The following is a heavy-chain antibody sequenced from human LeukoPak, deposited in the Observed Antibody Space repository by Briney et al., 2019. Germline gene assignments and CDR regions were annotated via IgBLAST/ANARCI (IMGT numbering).Heavy chain of an antibody. CDR1: GYSISSGYH. V-gene: IGHV4-38-2*02. Sequence: SETLSLTCTVSGYSISSGYHWGWVRQPPGKGLEWIGSIYHSGSTYYNPSLKSRVTISVDTSKNQFSLKLSSVTAADTAVYYCARGVVAGLPFPYYFDYWGQGTLVTVSS. D-gene: IGHD6-19*01. CDR3: ARGVVAGLPFPYYFDY. J-gene: IGHJ4*02. CDR2: IYHSGST.